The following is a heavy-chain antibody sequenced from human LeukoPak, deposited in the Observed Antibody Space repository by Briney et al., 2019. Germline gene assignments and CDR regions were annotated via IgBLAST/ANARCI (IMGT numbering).Heavy chain of an antibody. V-gene: IGHV4-59*01. CDR1: GGSISSYY. CDR3: ARGYYYGSSGYYIDY. D-gene: IGHD3-22*01. Sequence: SETLSLXCTVSGGSISSYYWSWIRQPPGKGLGWIGYIYYSGSTNYNPSLKSRVTISVDTSKNQFSLKLSSVTAADTAVYYCARGYYYGSSGYYIDYWGQGTLVTVSS. J-gene: IGHJ4*02. CDR2: IYYSGST.